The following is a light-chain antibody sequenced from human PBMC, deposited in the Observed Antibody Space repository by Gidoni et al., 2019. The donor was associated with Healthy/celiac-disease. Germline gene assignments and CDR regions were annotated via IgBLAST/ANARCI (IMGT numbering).Light chain of an antibody. CDR1: QSVLYSSNNKNY. V-gene: IGKV4-1*01. CDR3: QQYYSSPRT. J-gene: IGKJ1*01. CDR2: WAS. Sequence: DIVMTQSQDSLAVSLGERATINCKSSQSVLYSSNNKNYLAWYQQKPGQPPKLLIYWASTRESGVPDRFSCSGSGTGFTLTISSLQAEDSAVYYCQQYYSSPRTFXQXTKVEIK.